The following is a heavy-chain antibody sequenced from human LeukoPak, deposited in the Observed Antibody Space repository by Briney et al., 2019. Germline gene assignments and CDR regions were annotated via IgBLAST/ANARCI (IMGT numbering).Heavy chain of an antibody. D-gene: IGHD3-10*01. CDR1: GFTFSSYA. V-gene: IGHV3-30-3*01. CDR2: IAYDGSNK. Sequence: GGSLRLSCVVSGFTFSSYAMHWVRQAPGKGLEWVAVIAYDGSNKDYADSVKGRFTISRDNSKNTLYLQMNSLRAEDTAVYYCARDRSGSYCIDYWGQGTLVTVSS. CDR3: ARDRSGSYCIDY. J-gene: IGHJ4*02.